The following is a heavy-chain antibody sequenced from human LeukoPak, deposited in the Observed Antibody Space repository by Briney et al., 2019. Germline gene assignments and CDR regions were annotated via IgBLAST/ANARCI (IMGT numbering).Heavy chain of an antibody. CDR3: ARRAPSSSWYFGSGADAFDI. Sequence: ASVKVSCKASGYTFTGYYMHWVRQAPGQGLEWMGWINPNSGGTNYAQKFQGRVTMTRDTSISTAYMELSRLRSDDTAVYYCARRAPSSSWYFGSGADAFDIWGQGTMVTVSS. CDR1: GYTFTGYY. V-gene: IGHV1-2*02. CDR2: INPNSGGT. D-gene: IGHD6-13*01. J-gene: IGHJ3*02.